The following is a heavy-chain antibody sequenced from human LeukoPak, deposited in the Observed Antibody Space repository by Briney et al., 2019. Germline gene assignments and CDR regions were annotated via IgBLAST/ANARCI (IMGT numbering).Heavy chain of an antibody. D-gene: IGHD3-10*01. V-gene: IGHV1-24*01. Sequence: ASVKVSCKVSGYTFTELSMHWVRQAPGKGLEWMGGFDPEDGETIYAQKFQGRVTMTEDTSTDTAYMELSSLRSEDTAVYYCATSPPILYGSGSYSDYWGQGTLVTVSS. CDR1: GYTFTELS. J-gene: IGHJ4*02. CDR2: FDPEDGET. CDR3: ATSPPILYGSGSYSDY.